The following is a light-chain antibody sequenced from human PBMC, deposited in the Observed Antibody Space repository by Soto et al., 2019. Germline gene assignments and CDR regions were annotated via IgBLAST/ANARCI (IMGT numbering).Light chain of an antibody. V-gene: IGKV1-39*01. J-gene: IGKJ1*01. CDR3: QQTYSTPWT. Sequence: DIQMTQSPSSLSASVGDRVTITCRSSQSISNYLKWYQQKPGKAPTLLIYAASGLQGGVPSRFSGRGSGTDFTLTISSLKPEDFATYCCQQTYSTPWTFGQGTKVEIK. CDR2: AAS. CDR1: QSISNY.